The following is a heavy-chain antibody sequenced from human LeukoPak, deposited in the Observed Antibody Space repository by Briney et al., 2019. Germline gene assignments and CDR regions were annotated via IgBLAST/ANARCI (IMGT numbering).Heavy chain of an antibody. CDR2: ISGYNGNT. J-gene: IGHJ5*02. Sequence: ASVKVSCKASGYTFTMYGISWVRQAPGQGLEWMGWISGYNGNTNYAEKLQGRVTMTTDTSTSTVYMELRSLRSDDTAVYYCARDSLYYGSGSYLGFDPWGQGTLVTVSS. CDR1: GYTFTMYG. CDR3: ARDSLYYGSGSYLGFDP. D-gene: IGHD3-10*01. V-gene: IGHV1-18*01.